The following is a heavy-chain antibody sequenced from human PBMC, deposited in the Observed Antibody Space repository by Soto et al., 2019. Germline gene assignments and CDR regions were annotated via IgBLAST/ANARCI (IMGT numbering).Heavy chain of an antibody. CDR2: MNPNSGNT. D-gene: IGHD5-12*01. CDR3: ARGSGYDLPLSLGCYYGMDV. Sequence: GASVKVSCKASGYTFTSYDINWVRQATGQGLEWMGWMNPNSGNTGYAQKFQGRVTMTRNTSISTAYMELSSLRSEDTAVYYCARGSGYDLPLSLGCYYGMDVWGQGTTVTVSS. CDR1: GYTFTSYD. J-gene: IGHJ6*02. V-gene: IGHV1-8*01.